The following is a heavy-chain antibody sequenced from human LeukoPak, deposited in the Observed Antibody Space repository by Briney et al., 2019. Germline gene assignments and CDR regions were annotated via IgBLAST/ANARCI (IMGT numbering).Heavy chain of an antibody. CDR2: IRYDGSNK. V-gene: IGHV3-30*02. CDR3: ANLGQYYFDY. J-gene: IGHJ4*02. CDR1: GFTFSSYG. Sequence: GGSLRLSCAASGFTFSSYGMHWVRQAPGKGLEWVAFIRYDGSNKYYADPVKGRFTISRDNSKNTLYLQMNSLRAEDTAVYYCANLGQYYFDYWGQGTLVTISS.